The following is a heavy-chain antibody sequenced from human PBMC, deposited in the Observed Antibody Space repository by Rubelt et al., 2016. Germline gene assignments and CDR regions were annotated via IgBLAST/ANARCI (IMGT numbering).Heavy chain of an antibody. CDR3: ARALPQWEIYS. V-gene: IGHV3-7*03. J-gene: IGHJ4*02. D-gene: IGHD1-26*01. CDR1: GFTFTTYW. Sequence: EVQLVESGGDLVQPGGCLRLSCAASGFTFTTYWMRWVRPAPGKGLEWVAHIHQDGREKYYMTSVGCRFTISRGNAKNSLSREMKSLRGEDTAVYYCARALPQWEIYSWGQGTLITVSS. CDR2: IHQDGREK.